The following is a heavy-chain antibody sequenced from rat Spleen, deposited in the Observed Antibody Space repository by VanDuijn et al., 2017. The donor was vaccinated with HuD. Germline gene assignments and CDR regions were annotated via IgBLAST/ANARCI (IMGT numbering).Heavy chain of an antibody. CDR2: IWTGGST. CDR3: ARESRTGNYFDY. D-gene: IGHD5-1*01. J-gene: IGHJ2*01. Sequence: QVQLKESGPGLVQPSQTLSLTCTVSGFSLTSYNVHWVRQPTGKGLDWMGIIWTGGSTDYNSALKSRLSISRDTSKSQVFLKMKSLRTEDIATYYCARESRTGNYFDYWGQGVMVTVSS. CDR1: GFSLTSYN. V-gene: IGHV2-30*01.